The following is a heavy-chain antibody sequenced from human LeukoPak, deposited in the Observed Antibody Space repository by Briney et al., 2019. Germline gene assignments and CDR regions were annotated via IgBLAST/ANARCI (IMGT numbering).Heavy chain of an antibody. V-gene: IGHV4-30-4*01. CDR2: IYYSGST. Sequence: SETLSLTCTVSGGSISSGDYYWSWIRQPPGKGLEWIGYIYYSGSTYYNPSLKSRVTISVDTSKNQFSLKLSSVTAADTAVYYCARDFGAAANWFDPWGQGTLVTVPS. J-gene: IGHJ5*02. D-gene: IGHD6-13*01. CDR1: GGSISSGDYY. CDR3: ARDFGAAANWFDP.